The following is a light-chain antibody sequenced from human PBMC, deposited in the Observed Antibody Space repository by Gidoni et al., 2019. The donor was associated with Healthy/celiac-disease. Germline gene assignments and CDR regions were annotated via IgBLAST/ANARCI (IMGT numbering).Light chain of an antibody. CDR1: SSDVGGYNY. J-gene: IGLJ2*01. CDR3: SSYTSSSTLHGV. V-gene: IGLV2-14*01. CDR2: DVS. Sequence: QSALTQPASVSGSPGQSITISCTGTSSDVGGYNYVSWYQQHPGKAPKLMIYDVSNRPSGVSNRFSGYKSGNTASLTISGLQAEDEADYYCSSYTSSSTLHGVFGGGTKLTVL.